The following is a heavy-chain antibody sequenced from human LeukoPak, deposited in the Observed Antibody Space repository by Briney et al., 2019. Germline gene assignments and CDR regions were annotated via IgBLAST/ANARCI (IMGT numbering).Heavy chain of an antibody. J-gene: IGHJ4*02. D-gene: IGHD1-26*01. CDR3: ARYLVGPTTTFDF. CDR1: GGSISSGGYY. Sequence: PSETLSLTCTVSGGSISSGGYYWSWIRQHPGKGLEWIGYIYYSGSTTYNPTLKSRVTISVDTSKNQFSLRLSSVTAADTAVYYCARYLVGPTTTFDFWGQGALVTVSS. CDR2: IYYSGST. V-gene: IGHV4-61*08.